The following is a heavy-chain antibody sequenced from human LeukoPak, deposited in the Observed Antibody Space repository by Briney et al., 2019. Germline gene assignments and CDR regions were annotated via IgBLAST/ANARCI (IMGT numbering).Heavy chain of an antibody. D-gene: IGHD2-2*01. J-gene: IGHJ5*02. CDR3: ARRDCRSISCSHLTWFDP. CDR1: GGSIGSSSYY. CDR2: IFYSGST. Sequence: SETLSLTCTVSGGSIGSSSYYWGWIRQPPGKGLQWIGSIFYSGSTYYNPSLRSRVTISVDTSKNQFSLKLTSVTAADTAVYYCARRDCRSISCSHLTWFDPWGQGTLVTVSS. V-gene: IGHV4-39*01.